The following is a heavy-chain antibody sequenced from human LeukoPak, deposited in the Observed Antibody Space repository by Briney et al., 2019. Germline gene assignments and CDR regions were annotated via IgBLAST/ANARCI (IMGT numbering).Heavy chain of an antibody. D-gene: IGHD3-22*01. CDR2: IIPIFDTP. Sequence: GSSVKVSCKTSGGTFSNYAISWVRQAPGQGLEWMGVIIPIFDTPNYAQKWQGRVTITTDESTSTAYMELRSLRSEDTAVYYCASQLFHLDSSGYSLDALDIWGQGTMVTVSS. CDR3: ASQLFHLDSSGYSLDALDI. CDR1: GGTFSNYA. V-gene: IGHV1-69*05. J-gene: IGHJ3*02.